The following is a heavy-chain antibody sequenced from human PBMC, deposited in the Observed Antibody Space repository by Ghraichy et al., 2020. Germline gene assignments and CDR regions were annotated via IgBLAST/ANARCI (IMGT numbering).Heavy chain of an antibody. CDR3: TTVGDY. Sequence: GGSLRLSCAGSGLTFRNVWMNWVRQAHGKGLEWVGHVKSQDDGGTPDYAAPVKGRFAISRDDVNNMLYRQMNSLKAEDAGVYFWTTVGDYWGQGTLVTVST. CDR2: VKSQDDGGTP. D-gene: IGHD3-16*01. J-gene: IGHJ4*02. V-gene: IGHV3-15*01. CDR1: GLTFRNVW.